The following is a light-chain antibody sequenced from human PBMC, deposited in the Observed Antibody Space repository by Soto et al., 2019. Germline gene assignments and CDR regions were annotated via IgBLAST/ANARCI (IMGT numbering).Light chain of an antibody. CDR1: QSLAYSDGNTY. CDR2: KVS. V-gene: IGKV2-30*01. Sequence: DVGMTQSPLSLPVTLGQPASISCRSSQSLAYSDGNTYLNWFQQRPGHSPRRLMYKVSNRDSGVRDRFRGSGSGTDFTLKISRVEAEDVGVYYCMQGTRWPPYTFGQGTKLEIK. CDR3: MQGTRWPPYT. J-gene: IGKJ2*01.